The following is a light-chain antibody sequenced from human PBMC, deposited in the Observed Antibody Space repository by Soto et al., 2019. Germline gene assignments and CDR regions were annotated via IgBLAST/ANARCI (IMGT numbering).Light chain of an antibody. CDR2: EID. V-gene: IGLV2-8*01. Sequence: QSVLTQPPSASGSPGQSVTISCTGTSSDIADYRYVAWYQQHPGRVPKLLIYEIDKRPSGVPDRFSGSKSGNTASLTVSRLQADDEADYYCSSYAGRALFGGGTKLTVL. CDR3: SSYAGRAL. CDR1: SSDIADYRY. J-gene: IGLJ3*02.